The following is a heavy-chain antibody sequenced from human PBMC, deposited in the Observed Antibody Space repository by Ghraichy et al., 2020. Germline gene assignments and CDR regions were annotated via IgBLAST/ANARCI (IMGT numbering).Heavy chain of an antibody. Sequence: SVKVSCKASGFTFSNSAVQWVRRARGQRLEWIGWIVVGSGNTDYAQKFQERVTIIRDMSTSTTYMELSNLRSEDTAVYYCAADLVSGTFYFDYWGQGTLVTVSS. V-gene: IGHV1-58*01. CDR2: IVVGSGNT. J-gene: IGHJ4*02. CDR3: AADLVSGTFYFDY. D-gene: IGHD3-10*01. CDR1: GFTFSNSA.